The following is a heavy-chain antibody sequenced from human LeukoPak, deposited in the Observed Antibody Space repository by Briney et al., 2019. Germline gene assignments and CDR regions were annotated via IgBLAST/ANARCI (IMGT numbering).Heavy chain of an antibody. D-gene: IGHD3-22*01. V-gene: IGHV4-4*02. CDR3: ARGVSGRYMSMIVVGQ. Sequence: PSETLSLTCAVSGGSISSSNWWSWVRQPPGKGLEWIGEIYHSGSTNYNPSLKSRVTISVDKSKNQFSLKLTSVTAADTAVYYCARGVSGRYMSMIVVGQWGQGTLVTVSS. CDR1: GGSISSSNW. J-gene: IGHJ4*02. CDR2: IYHSGST.